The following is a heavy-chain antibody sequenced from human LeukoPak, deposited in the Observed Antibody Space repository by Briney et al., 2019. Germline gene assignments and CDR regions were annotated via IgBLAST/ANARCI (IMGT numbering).Heavy chain of an antibody. J-gene: IGHJ4*02. V-gene: IGHV4-30-2*01. D-gene: IGHD4-17*01. Sequence: PSQTLSLTCAVSGGSISSGGYSWSWIRQPPGKGLEWIGYIYHSGSTYYNPSLKSRVTISVDRSKNQFSLKLSSVTAADTAVYYCARGRHMTTVVRIKIGGFDYWGQGTLVTVSS. CDR2: IYHSGST. CDR1: GGSISSGGYS. CDR3: ARGRHMTTVVRIKIGGFDY.